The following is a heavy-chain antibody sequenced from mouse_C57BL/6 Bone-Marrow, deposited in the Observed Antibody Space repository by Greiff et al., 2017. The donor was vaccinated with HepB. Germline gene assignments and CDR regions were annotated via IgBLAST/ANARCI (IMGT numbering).Heavy chain of an antibody. CDR1: GYTFTDYY. CDR2: INPNNGGT. J-gene: IGHJ3*01. D-gene: IGHD1-1*01. Sequence: EVQLQQSGPELVKPGASVKISCKASGYTFTDYYMNWVKQSHGKSLEWIGDINPNNGGTSYNQKFKGKATLTVDKSSSTAYMELRSLTSEDSAVYYCARGIYYYGSSYGWFAYWGQGTLVTVSA. CDR3: ARGIYYYGSSYGWFAY. V-gene: IGHV1-26*01.